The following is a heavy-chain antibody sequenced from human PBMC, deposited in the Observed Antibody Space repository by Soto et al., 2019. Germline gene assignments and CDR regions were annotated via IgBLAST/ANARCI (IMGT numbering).Heavy chain of an antibody. Sequence: GGSLRLSCAASGFTFSSYGMHWVRQAPGKGLEWVAVISNDGSNKYYADSVKGRFTVSRDNSKNTLYLQMNSLRAEDTAVYYCARDYSSGWTFDYWGQGTLVTVSS. CDR2: ISNDGSNK. J-gene: IGHJ4*02. CDR1: GFTFSSYG. CDR3: ARDYSSGWTFDY. D-gene: IGHD6-19*01. V-gene: IGHV3-30*03.